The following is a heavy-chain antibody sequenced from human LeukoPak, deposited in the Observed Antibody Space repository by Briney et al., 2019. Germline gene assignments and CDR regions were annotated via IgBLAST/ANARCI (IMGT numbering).Heavy chain of an antibody. V-gene: IGHV1-24*01. CDR3: ATEIVGYGDVHYFDS. J-gene: IGHJ4*02. CDR2: FNPEDVET. CDR1: GYTLTEIS. Sequence: GASVKVSCTVSGYTLTEISMHWGRQAPGQGLEWMGGFNPEDVETIYARSFQGRLTVTEDTSTDTAYMELSSLRAEDTAMYYCATEIVGYGDVHYFDSWGQGTLVTVSS. D-gene: IGHD4-17*01.